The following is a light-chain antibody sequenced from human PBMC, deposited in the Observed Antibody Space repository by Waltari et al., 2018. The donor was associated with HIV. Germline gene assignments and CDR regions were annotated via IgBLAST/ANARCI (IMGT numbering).Light chain of an antibody. J-gene: IGLJ2*01. V-gene: IGLV1-44*01. CDR2: GKN. CDR1: NSTIGRTT. CDR3: ASWDDSFNGPV. Sequence: QSVLTQPPSASGPPGQRVTISCSGSNSTIGRTTVSWFQQLPGTAPKVLIYGKNQRPSGVPDRFSGSKSGTSASLAISGLQSDDEADYFCASWDDSFNGPVFGGGTKLTVV.